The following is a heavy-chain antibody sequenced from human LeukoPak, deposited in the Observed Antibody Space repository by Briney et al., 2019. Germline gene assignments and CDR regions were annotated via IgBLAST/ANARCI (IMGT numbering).Heavy chain of an antibody. Sequence: ASVKVSCKASGYTFTGYYMHWVRQAPGQGLEWMGWINPNSGGTNYAQKFQGRVTMTRDTSISTAYMELSRLRPDDTAVYYCAXXXXXXXXXXXXXXGXXRNYNWFDPWGQGTLVTVSS. J-gene: IGHJ5*02. D-gene: IGHD1-7*01. CDR2: INPNSGGT. V-gene: IGHV1-2*02. CDR1: GYTFTGYY. CDR3: AXXXXXXXXXXXXXXGXXRNYNWFDP.